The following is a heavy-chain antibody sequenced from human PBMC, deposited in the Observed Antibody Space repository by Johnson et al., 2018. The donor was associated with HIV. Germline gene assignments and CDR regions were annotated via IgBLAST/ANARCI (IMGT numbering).Heavy chain of an antibody. D-gene: IGHD6-19*01. CDR1: GFTFSDHY. J-gene: IGHJ3*02. CDR3: AREIGAVAGTSDDAVDI. Sequence: VQLVESGGGVVQPGVSLRLSCAASGFTFSDHYMDWVRQAPGKGLEWVGRTRNKANSYTTEYAASVKGRFTISRDDSKNSLYLQMNSLKTEDTAVYYCAREIGAVAGTSDDAVDIWGQGTMVTVSS. V-gene: IGHV3-72*01. CDR2: TRNKANSYTT.